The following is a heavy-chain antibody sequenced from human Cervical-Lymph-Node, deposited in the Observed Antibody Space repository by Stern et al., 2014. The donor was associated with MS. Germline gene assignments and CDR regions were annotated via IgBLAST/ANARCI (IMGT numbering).Heavy chain of an antibody. CDR3: AKSSSPSHYYYYGMDV. CDR1: GFTFSSYG. D-gene: IGHD6-6*01. Sequence: VQLVESGGGVVQPGRSLRLSCAASGFTFSSYGMHWVRQAPGKGLEWVAGISYDGSNKYYADSGTGRFTISRDNSKNTLYLQMNSLRAEDTAVYYCAKSSSPSHYYYYGMDVWGQGTTVTVSS. V-gene: IGHV3-30*18. CDR2: ISYDGSNK. J-gene: IGHJ6*02.